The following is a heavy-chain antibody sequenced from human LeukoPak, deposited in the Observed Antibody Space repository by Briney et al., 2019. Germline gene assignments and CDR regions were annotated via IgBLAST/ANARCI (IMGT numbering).Heavy chain of an antibody. CDR2: IYTSGST. Sequence: SQTLSLTCTVSGGSISSGNYYWSWIRQPAGNGLEWIGRIYTSGSTTYNPSLKSRLTMSVDTSKNPFSLKQSSVAAADTAIYYCASEGRYYDSSGYEYFQHWGQGNLFTVSS. CDR3: ASEGRYYDSSGYEYFQH. D-gene: IGHD3-22*01. CDR1: GGSISSGNYY. V-gene: IGHV4-61*02. J-gene: IGHJ1*01.